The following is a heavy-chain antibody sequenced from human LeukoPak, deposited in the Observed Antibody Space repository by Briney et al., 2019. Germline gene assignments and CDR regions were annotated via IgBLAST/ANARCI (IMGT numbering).Heavy chain of an antibody. V-gene: IGHV1-69*04. J-gene: IGHJ5*02. CDR1: GGTFSNYA. Sequence: ASVKVSCRASGGTFSNYAISWVRQAPGQGLEWMGRIIPMLGTTKCAQKFQGRVTITADKFTTTAHMELSSLTSEDTAVYYCARASGYENNWLDPWGQGTLVSVSS. D-gene: IGHD5-12*01. CDR2: IIPMLGTT. CDR3: ARASGYENNWLDP.